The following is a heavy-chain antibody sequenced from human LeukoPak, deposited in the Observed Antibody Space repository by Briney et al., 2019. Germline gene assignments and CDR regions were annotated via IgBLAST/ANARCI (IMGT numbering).Heavy chain of an antibody. J-gene: IGHJ4*02. V-gene: IGHV3-23*01. CDR3: AKGRTYFDY. CDR2: IGATGGTT. CDR1: GFTFSSYA. Sequence: AGGCLRLSCAASGFTFSSYAMSWVRQAPGKGLEWVSSIGATGGTTYYAESVKGRFTISRDNSKNTLYLQMNSLRAEDTAVYHCAKGRTYFDYWGQGTLVTVSS.